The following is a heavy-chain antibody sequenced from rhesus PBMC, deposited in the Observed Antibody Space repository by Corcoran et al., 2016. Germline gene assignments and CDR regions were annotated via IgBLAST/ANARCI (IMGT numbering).Heavy chain of an antibody. Sequence: QVQLQESGPGLVKPSETLSLTCAVSGGSFSSYGWSWIRQPPGKGLEWIGENNGNSGSTNYNPSLKSRVTISKDASKNQFSLKLSSVTAADTAVYYCARNFGWSLGYWGQGVLVTVSS. J-gene: IGHJ4*01. CDR1: GGSFSSYG. CDR3: ARNFGWSLGY. D-gene: IGHD6-37*01. V-gene: IGHV4-80*01. CDR2: NNGNSGST.